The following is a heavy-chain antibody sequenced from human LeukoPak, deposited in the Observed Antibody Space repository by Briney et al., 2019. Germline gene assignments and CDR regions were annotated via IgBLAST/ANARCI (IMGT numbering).Heavy chain of an antibody. D-gene: IGHD4-23*01. Sequence: SQRLSLTCTVSGGSLCTSSYYSGCVRDPPGKGLECIGSIPYSGSTHNNSCLKSRISMSVDTSKNKCSLYLCSVCAPETRSYFCARIRGGLVDSWGQGTLVTVSS. CDR1: GGSLCTSSYY. V-gene: IGHV4-39*01. J-gene: IGHJ4*02. CDR3: ARIRGGLVDS. CDR2: IPYSGST.